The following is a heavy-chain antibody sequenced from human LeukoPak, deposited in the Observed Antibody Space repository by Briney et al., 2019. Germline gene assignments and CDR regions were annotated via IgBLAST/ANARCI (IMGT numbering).Heavy chain of an antibody. V-gene: IGHV3-30*04. J-gene: IGHJ4*02. CDR1: GFTFSSYA. Sequence: GGSLRLSCAASGFTFSSYAMHWVRQAPGKGLEWVAVISYDGSNKYYADSVKGRFTISRDNSENTLYLQMNSLRAEDTAVYYCARHDLYFDYWGQGTLVTVSS. CDR3: ARHDLYFDY. CDR2: ISYDGSNK.